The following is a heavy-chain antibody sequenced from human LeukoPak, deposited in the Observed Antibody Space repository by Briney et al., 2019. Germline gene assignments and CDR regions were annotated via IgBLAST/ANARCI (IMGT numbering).Heavy chain of an antibody. CDR2: IYYSGST. CDR3: ARVSRTAAAGTFDY. V-gene: IGHV4-59*01. J-gene: IGHJ4*02. CDR1: GGSISSYY. Sequence: SETLSLTCTVSGGSISSYYWSWIRQPPGKGLEWIGYIYYSGSTNYNPSLKSRVTISVDTSKNQFSLKLSSVTAADTAVYYCARVSRTAAAGTFDYWGQGTLVTVSS. D-gene: IGHD6-13*01.